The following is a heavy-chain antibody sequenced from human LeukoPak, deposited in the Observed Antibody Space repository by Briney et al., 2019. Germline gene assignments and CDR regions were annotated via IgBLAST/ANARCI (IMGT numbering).Heavy chain of an antibody. CDR1: GYTFTSYY. J-gene: IGHJ6*03. V-gene: IGHV1-46*01. CDR2: INPSGGST. Sequence: ASVKVSCKASGYTFTSYYMHWVRRAPGQGLEWMGIINPSGGSTSYAQKFQGRVTMTRDTSTSTAYMELRSLRSDDTAVYYCARAHCSGGSCYGGSYFCYYMDVWGKGTTVTISS. CDR3: ARAHCSGGSCYGGSYFCYYMDV. D-gene: IGHD2-15*01.